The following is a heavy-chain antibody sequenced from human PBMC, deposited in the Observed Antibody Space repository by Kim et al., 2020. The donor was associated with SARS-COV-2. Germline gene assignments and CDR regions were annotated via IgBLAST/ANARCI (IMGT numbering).Heavy chain of an antibody. V-gene: IGHV4-34*01. CDR2: INHSGST. CDR3: GRSMVRGVKGPSDP. J-gene: IGHJ5*02. CDR1: GGSFSGYY. Sequence: SETLSLTCAVYGGSFSGYYWTWIRQPPGKGLEWIGEINHSGSTNYNPSLKSRVTISLYTSKNQFSLKLNSVTAADTAVYYCGRSMVRGVKGPSDPGGRGT. D-gene: IGHD3-10*01.